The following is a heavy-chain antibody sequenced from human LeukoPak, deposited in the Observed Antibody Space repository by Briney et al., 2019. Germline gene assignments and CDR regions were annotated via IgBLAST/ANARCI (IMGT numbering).Heavy chain of an antibody. J-gene: IGHJ5*02. D-gene: IGHD3-3*01. Sequence: PGGSLRLSCAASGFTFSDYYMSWIRQAPGKGLEWVSYISSSGSTIYYADSVKGRFTISRDNAKNSLYLQMNSLRAEDTALYYCAKGRGSGYYREPWFDPWGQGTLVTVSS. CDR2: ISSSGSTI. CDR1: GFTFSDYY. V-gene: IGHV3-11*01. CDR3: AKGRGSGYYREPWFDP.